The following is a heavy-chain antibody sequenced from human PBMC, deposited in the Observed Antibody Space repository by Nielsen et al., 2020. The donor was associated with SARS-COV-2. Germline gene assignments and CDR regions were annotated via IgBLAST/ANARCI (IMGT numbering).Heavy chain of an antibody. V-gene: IGHV3-30*04. J-gene: IGHJ4*02. CDR1: GFTFSSYA. D-gene: IGHD1-26*01. CDR3: ARMGIDSGSYSDY. CDR2: ISYDGSNK. Sequence: GGSLRLSCAASGFTFSSYAMHWVRQAPGTGLEWVAVISYDGSNKYYADSVKGRFTISRDNSKNTLYLQMNSLRAEDTAVYYCARMGIDSGSYSDYWGQGTLVTVSS.